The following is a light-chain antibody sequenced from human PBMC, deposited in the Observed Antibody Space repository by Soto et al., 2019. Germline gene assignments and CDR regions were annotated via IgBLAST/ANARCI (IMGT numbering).Light chain of an antibody. Sequence: IVLTQSPGTLSLSPGERATLSCRASQGVSGNYLAWYQQRPGQAPRLIIYGASSRATGITDRFSGSGSGTHFTLTISRLEPEDFAVYYCQRYGDLPLIFRGGTKVEIK. CDR3: QRYGDLPLI. J-gene: IGKJ4*01. V-gene: IGKV3-20*01. CDR2: GAS. CDR1: QGVSGNY.